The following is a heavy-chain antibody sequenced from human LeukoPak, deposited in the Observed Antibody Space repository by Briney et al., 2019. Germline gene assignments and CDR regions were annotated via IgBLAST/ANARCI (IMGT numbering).Heavy chain of an antibody. Sequence: SETLSLTCAVYGGSFSGYYWSWIRQPPGKGLEWIGEINHSGSTNYNPSLKSRVTISVDTSKNQFSLKLGSVTAADTAVYYCARHAIERGYSYGYYYYYYMDVWDKGTTVTISS. CDR1: GGSFSGYY. V-gene: IGHV4-34*01. D-gene: IGHD5-18*01. J-gene: IGHJ6*03. CDR2: INHSGST. CDR3: ARHAIERGYSYGYYYYYYMDV.